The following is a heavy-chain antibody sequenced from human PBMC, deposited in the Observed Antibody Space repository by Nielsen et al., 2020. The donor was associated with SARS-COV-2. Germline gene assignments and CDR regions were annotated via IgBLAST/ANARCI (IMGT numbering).Heavy chain of an antibody. CDR3: TNGSGKY. D-gene: IGHD3-10*01. V-gene: IGHV3-15*01. CDR2: IKSKTDGGTT. Sequence: GESLKISCAASGFTFSNAWMSWVRQAPGKGLEWVGRIKSKTDGGTTDYAEPVKGRFTISRDVSKNTLYLQMNSLKTEDTAVYYCTNGSGKYWGQGTLVTVSS. J-gene: IGHJ4*02. CDR1: GFTFSNAW.